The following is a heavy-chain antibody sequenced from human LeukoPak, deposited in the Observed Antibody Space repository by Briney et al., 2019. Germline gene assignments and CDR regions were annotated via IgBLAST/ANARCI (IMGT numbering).Heavy chain of an antibody. D-gene: IGHD6-6*01. CDR3: ARHRYTSSSSYFDF. CDR2: VYYDGIN. CDR1: GGSINNTLFY. J-gene: IGHJ4*02. Sequence: PSETLSLTCTVSGGSINNTLFYWGWIRQPPGKGLEWIGTVYYDGINYSSPSLKSRVATSVDTSKNQFSLRLSSVTAADTAVYYCARHRYTSSSSYFDFWGQGTLVTVSS. V-gene: IGHV4-39*01.